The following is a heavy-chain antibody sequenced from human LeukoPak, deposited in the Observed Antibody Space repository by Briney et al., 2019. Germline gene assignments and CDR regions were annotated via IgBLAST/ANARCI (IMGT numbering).Heavy chain of an antibody. CDR1: EFTFSTYS. V-gene: IGHV3-21*01. D-gene: IGHD3-10*01. CDR3: AKPSNYYGSATDAFDF. J-gene: IGHJ3*01. Sequence: GGSLRLSCAASEFTFSTYSMNWVRQAPGKGLEWVSSISSGSTYIYYADSVKGRFTISRDNAKNSLYLQMNSLRAEDTAVYYCAKPSNYYGSATDAFDFWGQGTMVTVSS. CDR2: ISSGSTYI.